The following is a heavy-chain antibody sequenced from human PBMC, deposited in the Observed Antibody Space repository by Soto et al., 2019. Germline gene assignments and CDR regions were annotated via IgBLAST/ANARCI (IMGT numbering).Heavy chain of an antibody. J-gene: IGHJ6*02. CDR1: GGTFSSYA. Sequence: SVKVSCKAAGGTFSSYAISWGRQAPGQGLEWMGGIIPIFGTANYAQKFQGRVTITADKSTSTAYMELSSLRSEDTAVYYCAHELERRAYYYYGMDVWGQGTTVTVSS. D-gene: IGHD1-1*01. V-gene: IGHV1-69*06. CDR3: AHELERRAYYYYGMDV. CDR2: IIPIFGTA.